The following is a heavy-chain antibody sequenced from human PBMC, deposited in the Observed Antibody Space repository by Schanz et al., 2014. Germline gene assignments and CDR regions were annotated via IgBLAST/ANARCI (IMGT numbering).Heavy chain of an antibody. J-gene: IGHJ3*02. CDR2: INGDGSRT. CDR1: GFTFSNYW. V-gene: IGHV3-74*02. CDR3: AKSDAFDI. Sequence: VQLVESGGGVVQPGRSLRLSCAASGFTFSNYWMHWVRQAPGKGLVWVSRINGDGSRTAYADSMKGRFTISRDNAKNTLYLQMNSLRAEDTAVYYCAKSDAFDIWGQGTLVTVSS.